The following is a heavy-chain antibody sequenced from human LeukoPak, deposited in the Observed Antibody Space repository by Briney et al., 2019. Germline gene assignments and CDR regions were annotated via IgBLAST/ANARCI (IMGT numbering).Heavy chain of an antibody. D-gene: IGHD6-13*01. V-gene: IGHV3-7*01. J-gene: IGHJ3*02. Sequence: GGSLRLSCAASGFTVSSNYMSWVRQAPGKGLEWVANIKQDESEKDYVDSVKGRFTISRDNAKNSLYLQMNSLRAEDTAVYYCARDAYSSWDAFDIWGQGTMVTVSS. CDR2: IKQDESEK. CDR1: GFTVSSNY. CDR3: ARDAYSSWDAFDI.